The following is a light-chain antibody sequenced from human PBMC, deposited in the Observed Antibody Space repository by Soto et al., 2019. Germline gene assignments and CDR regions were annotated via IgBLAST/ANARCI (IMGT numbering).Light chain of an antibody. J-gene: IGKJ1*01. CDR1: QGIRND. CDR3: LQHSSYPWT. Sequence: DIQMTQSPSSLSASVGDRVTITCRASQGIRNDLDWYQQKPGKAPKRLIYAAASLQIGVPSKFSGSGSGTEFTLTISSLQPEDFATYYCLQHSSYPWTFGQGTKVEIK. V-gene: IGKV1-17*01. CDR2: AAA.